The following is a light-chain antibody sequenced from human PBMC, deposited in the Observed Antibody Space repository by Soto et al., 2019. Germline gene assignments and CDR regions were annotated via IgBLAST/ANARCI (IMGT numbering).Light chain of an antibody. CDR1: SSDVGGYNS. J-gene: IGLJ1*01. Sequence: QSVLTQPPSASGFPGQSVTISCTGTSSDVGGYNSVSWYQQHPGKAPKLMIYEVSKRPSGVPDRFSGSKSGNTASLTVSGLQAEDEADYYCSSYAGSNNLYVFGTGTKVTVL. CDR2: EVS. V-gene: IGLV2-8*01. CDR3: SSYAGSNNLYV.